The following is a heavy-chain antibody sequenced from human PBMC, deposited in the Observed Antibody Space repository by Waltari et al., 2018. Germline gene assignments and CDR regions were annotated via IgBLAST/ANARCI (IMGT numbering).Heavy chain of an antibody. CDR2: IYYSGST. V-gene: IGHV4-39*01. D-gene: IGHD2-8*01. CDR3: ARHPAMTIMLWYFDL. CDR1: GGSISSRSYY. J-gene: IGHJ2*01. Sequence: QLQLQESGPGLVKPSETLSLTCTVSGGSISSRSYYWGGIRQPPGKGLAWIGSIYYSGSTYYNPSLKSRVTISVDTSKNQFSLKLSSVTAADTAVYYCARHPAMTIMLWYFDLWGRGTLVTASS.